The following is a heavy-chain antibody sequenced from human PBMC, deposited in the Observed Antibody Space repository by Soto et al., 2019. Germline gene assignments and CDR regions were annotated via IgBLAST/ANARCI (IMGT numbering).Heavy chain of an antibody. Sequence: GGSLRLSCAASGFTFSSYAMSWVRQAPGKGLEWVSAISGSGGSTYYADSVKGRFTISRDNSKNTPYLQMNSLRAEDTAVYYCAKIEAGRGDFDYWGQGTLVTVSS. D-gene: IGHD3-10*01. CDR3: AKIEAGRGDFDY. CDR2: ISGSGGST. V-gene: IGHV3-23*01. J-gene: IGHJ4*02. CDR1: GFTFSSYA.